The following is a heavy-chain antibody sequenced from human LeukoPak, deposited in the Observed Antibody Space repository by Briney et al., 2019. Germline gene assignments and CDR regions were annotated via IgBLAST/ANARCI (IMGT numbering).Heavy chain of an antibody. D-gene: IGHD6-6*01. CDR1: GFTFSDYY. CDR2: ISTTSSYI. V-gene: IGHV3-11*06. CDR3: AREKIAAVGPMDDAFDI. Sequence: PGGSLRLSCAASGFTFSDYYMSWIRQAPGKGLEWVSSISTTSSYIYYADSMKGRFTISRDNAKNSLYLQMNSLRAEDTAVYYCAREKIAAVGPMDDAFDIWGQGTMVTVSS. J-gene: IGHJ3*02.